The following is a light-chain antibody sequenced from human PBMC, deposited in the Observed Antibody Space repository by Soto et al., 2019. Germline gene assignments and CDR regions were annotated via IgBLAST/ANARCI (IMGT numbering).Light chain of an antibody. CDR3: TSYTTTTTLGV. CDR1: SSDVGGYNY. J-gene: IGLJ3*02. V-gene: IGLV2-14*01. Sequence: QSVLTQPASVSGSPGQSITISCSGTSSDVGGYNYVSWYQQHPGKAPKLLIYEVTNRASGVSFRFSGSKSGNTASLTISGLQSEDEADYYCTSYTTTTTLGVFGGGTQLTVL. CDR2: EVT.